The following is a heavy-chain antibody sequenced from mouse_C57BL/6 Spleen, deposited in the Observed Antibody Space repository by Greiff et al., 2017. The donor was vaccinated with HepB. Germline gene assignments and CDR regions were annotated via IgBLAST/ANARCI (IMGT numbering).Heavy chain of an antibody. Sequence: AAEGLDFSRYWMSWVRRAPGKGLEWIGEINPDSSTINYAPSLKDKFIISRDNAKNTLYLQMSKVRSEDTALYYCASPTDYDGAWFAYWGQGTLVTVSA. D-gene: IGHD2-4*01. CDR1: GLDFSRYW. CDR3: ASPTDYDGAWFAY. J-gene: IGHJ3*01. CDR2: INPDSSTI. V-gene: IGHV4-1*01.